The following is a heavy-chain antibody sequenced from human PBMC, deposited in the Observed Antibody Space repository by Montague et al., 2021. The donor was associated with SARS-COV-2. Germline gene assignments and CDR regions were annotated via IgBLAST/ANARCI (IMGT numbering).Heavy chain of an antibody. CDR2: XDWDDDK. V-gene: IGHV2-70*01. D-gene: IGHD3-9*01. Sequence: PVLVKPTQTLTLTCTFSGFSLSTSGMCVSWIRQPPGKALEWLALXDWDDDKYYSTSLKTRLTISKDTSKNQVVLTMTNMDPVDTATYYCARISYDILTGYYYGMDVWGQGTLVTVSS. J-gene: IGHJ6*02. CDR1: GFSLSTSGMC. CDR3: ARISYDILTGYYYGMDV.